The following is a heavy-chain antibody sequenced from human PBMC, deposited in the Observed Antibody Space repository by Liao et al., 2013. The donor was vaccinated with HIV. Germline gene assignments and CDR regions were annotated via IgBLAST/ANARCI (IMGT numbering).Heavy chain of an antibody. Sequence: QVQLQESGPGLVKPSETLSLTCIVSGGSMSSYYWSWIRQPPGKGLEWIGNIYYSGSTSYNPSLKSRGTISIDTSKNQFSLKVSSVTAADTAVYYCARFRGLQFDFWGQGALVTGLL. J-gene: IGHJ4*02. D-gene: IGHD4-11*01. CDR2: IYYSGST. CDR3: ARFRGLQFDF. CDR1: GGSMSSYY. V-gene: IGHV4-59*01.